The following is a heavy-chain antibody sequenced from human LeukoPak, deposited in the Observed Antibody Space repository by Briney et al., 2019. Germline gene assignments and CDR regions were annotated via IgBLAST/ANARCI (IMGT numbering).Heavy chain of an antibody. J-gene: IGHJ5*02. CDR1: GYTFTGYY. CDR3: AKYSSSSGTHWFDP. D-gene: IGHD6-13*01. Sequence: GASVKVSCKASGYTFTGYYMHWVRQAPGQGLEWMGWINPNSGGTNYAQKFQGRVTMTRDTSISTAYMELSRLRSDDTAAYYCAKYSSSSGTHWFDPWGQGTLVTVSS. V-gene: IGHV1-2*02. CDR2: INPNSGGT.